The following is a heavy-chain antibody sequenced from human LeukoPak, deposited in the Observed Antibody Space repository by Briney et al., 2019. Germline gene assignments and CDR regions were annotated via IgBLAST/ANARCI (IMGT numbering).Heavy chain of an antibody. CDR3: ARREYGSGSYHLVY. CDR1: GYTFTSYD. V-gene: IGHV1-8*01. J-gene: IGHJ4*02. Sequence: ASVKVSCKASGYTFTSYDINWVRQATGQGVEWMGWMNPNSGNTGYAQKFQGRVTMTTNTSISTAYMELSSLRSEDTAVYYCARREYGSGSYHLVYWGQGTRGTVSS. CDR2: MNPNSGNT. D-gene: IGHD3-10*01.